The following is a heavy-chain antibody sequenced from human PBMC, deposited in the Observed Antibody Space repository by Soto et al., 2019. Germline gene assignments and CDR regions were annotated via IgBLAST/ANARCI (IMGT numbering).Heavy chain of an antibody. J-gene: IGHJ5*02. Sequence: PSETLSLTCAVYGGSFSGYYWSWIRQPPGKGLEWIGEINHSGSTNYNPSLKSRVTISVDTSKNQFSLKLSSVTAADTAVYYCATSDCTNGVCYGTRWFDPWGQGTLVTVSS. CDR2: INHSGST. V-gene: IGHV4-34*01. CDR1: GGSFSGYY. CDR3: ATSDCTNGVCYGTRWFDP. D-gene: IGHD2-8*01.